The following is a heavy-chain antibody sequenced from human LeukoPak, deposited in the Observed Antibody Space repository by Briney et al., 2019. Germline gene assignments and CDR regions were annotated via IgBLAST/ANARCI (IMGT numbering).Heavy chain of an antibody. CDR1: GFSFGSYA. V-gene: IGHV3-23*01. D-gene: IGHD5-12*01. Sequence: GGALRLSCAASGFSFGSYAMSWVRQAPGKGLEWVSSISHTGYNIYYADSVKGRFTISRDNSKNTLYLQMNSLRVEDTAVYYCAKEAGYSGYDYPDYWGQGTLVTVSS. CDR2: ISHTGYNI. CDR3: AKEAGYSGYDYPDY. J-gene: IGHJ4*02.